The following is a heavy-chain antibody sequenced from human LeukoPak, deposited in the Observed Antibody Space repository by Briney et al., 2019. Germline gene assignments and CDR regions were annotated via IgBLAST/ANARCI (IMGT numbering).Heavy chain of an antibody. J-gene: IGHJ5*02. CDR3: ATTPVGHYFDR. CDR2: ISSSGGTI. Sequence: GGSLRLSCAASEHTFSNYNMNWVRQAPGKGLEWVSYISSSGGTINYADSVKGRVTISRDNAKNSLYLQMNSLRAEDTAVYYCATTPVGHYFDRWGQGTLVTVSS. CDR1: EHTFSNYN. D-gene: IGHD1-26*01. V-gene: IGHV3-48*04.